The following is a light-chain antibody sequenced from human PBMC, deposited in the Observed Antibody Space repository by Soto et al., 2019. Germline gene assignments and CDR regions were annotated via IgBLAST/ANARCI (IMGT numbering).Light chain of an antibody. V-gene: IGKV3-20*01. CDR1: QSVSSSY. CDR2: GAS. CDR3: QQYGSLWT. J-gene: IGKJ1*01. Sequence: EFVLTQSPGTLSLSPGERATLSCRASQSVSSSYLAWYQQKPGQAPRLLIYGASSRATGIPDRFSGSGSGTDFTLTISRPEPEDFAVYYCQQYGSLWTFGQGTKVDIK.